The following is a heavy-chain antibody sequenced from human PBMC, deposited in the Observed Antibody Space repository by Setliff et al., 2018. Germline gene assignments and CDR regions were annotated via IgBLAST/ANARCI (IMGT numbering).Heavy chain of an antibody. J-gene: IGHJ6*03. CDR2: IYIGGSA. CDR1: GGSISSYY. V-gene: IGHV4-4*07. CDR3: AREQWLDPPGYYYMDV. Sequence: PSETLSLTCTVSGGSISSYYWSWIRQPAGKGLEWIGHIYIGGSANYNPSLKSRVTMSIGTSKNQFSLKLNSVTAADMAVYYCAREQWLDPPGYYYMDVRAKGTTVTVSS. D-gene: IGHD6-19*01.